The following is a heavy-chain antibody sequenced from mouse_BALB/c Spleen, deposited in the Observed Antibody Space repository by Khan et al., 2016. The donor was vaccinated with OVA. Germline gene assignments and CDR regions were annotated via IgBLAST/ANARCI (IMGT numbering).Heavy chain of an antibody. D-gene: IGHD1-2*01. J-gene: IGHJ2*01. CDR1: GYSITSGYG. V-gene: IGHV3-2*02. CDR2: ISYSGST. Sequence: EVQLQESGPGLVKPSQSLSLTCTVTGYSITSGYGWNWIRQFPGNKLEWMGYISYSGSTNYNPSLKSRISITRETSKNQFFLQLNSVTTKDTATYYYARTARIKNWGQGTTLTVSS. CDR3: ARTARIKN.